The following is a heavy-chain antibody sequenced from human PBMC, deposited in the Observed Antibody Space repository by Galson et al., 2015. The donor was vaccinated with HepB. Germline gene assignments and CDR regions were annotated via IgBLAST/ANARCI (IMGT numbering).Heavy chain of an antibody. CDR2: ISDDGITA. CDR1: GFTFTTSN. D-gene: IGHD6-19*01. Sequence: SLRLSCAASGFTFTTSNMHWVRQTPVKGLEWLAIISDDGITAVYADSVKGRFTISRDNSKNTLFLQMNSLRPDDTAVYYCARDFGWNFDNWGQGTLVTVSS. CDR3: ARDFGWNFDN. J-gene: IGHJ4*02. V-gene: IGHV3-30-3*01.